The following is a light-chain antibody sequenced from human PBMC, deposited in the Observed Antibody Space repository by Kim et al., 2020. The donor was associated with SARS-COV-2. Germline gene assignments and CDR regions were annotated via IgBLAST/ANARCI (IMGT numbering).Light chain of an antibody. CDR2: NDN. V-gene: IGLV3-27*01. CDR3: YSAVDNNWV. J-gene: IGLJ3*02. Sequence: SYELTQPSSVSVSPGQTARITCSGDVLAKKYARWFQQKPGQAPVLVIYNDNERPSGIPERFSGSSSGTTVTLTISGAQVEDEADYYCYSAVDNNWVFGGGTKLTVL. CDR1: VLAKKY.